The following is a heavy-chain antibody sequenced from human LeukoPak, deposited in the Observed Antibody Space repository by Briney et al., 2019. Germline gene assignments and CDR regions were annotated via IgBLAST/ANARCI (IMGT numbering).Heavy chain of an antibody. CDR1: GFTFSDYS. J-gene: IGHJ4*02. CDR3: VRDGGSWSLSGY. Sequence: PGGSLRLSCVASGFTFSDYSMHWVRQAPGKGLEWVAVISHDGSNKYYADSVKGRFTISRDDSKNTLYLQMNSLRAEDTAVYYCVRDGGSWSLSGYWGQGTLVTVSS. CDR2: ISHDGSNK. V-gene: IGHV3-30*04. D-gene: IGHD2/OR15-2a*01.